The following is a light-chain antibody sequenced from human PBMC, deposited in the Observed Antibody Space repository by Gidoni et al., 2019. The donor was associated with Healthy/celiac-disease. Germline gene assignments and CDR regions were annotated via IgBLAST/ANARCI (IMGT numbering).Light chain of an antibody. CDR2: GAS. Sequence: IMLTQSPGTLSLSPGERATLSCRASQSVNSSYLAWYQQNPGQAPRLVIYGASSRATGMPDRFSGRWSGTDFTPTISRLEPEDFAVYYCQQYGSSPLTFGGGTKVEIK. J-gene: IGKJ4*02. V-gene: IGKV3-20*01. CDR3: QQYGSSPLT. CDR1: QSVNSSY.